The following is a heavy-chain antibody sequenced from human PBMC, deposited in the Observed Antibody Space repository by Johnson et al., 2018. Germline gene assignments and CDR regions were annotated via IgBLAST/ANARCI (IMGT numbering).Heavy chain of an antibody. CDR1: GFTFSNYA. CDR3: ARDWQMDV. J-gene: IGHJ6*02. V-gene: IGHV3-30*04. Sequence: QVQLVQSGGGVVQPGRSLRLSCAASGFTFSNYAINWVRQAPGKGRECVGVISKDGKKDSYTDSGKGRFTISRDNSKNTLYLQMNSLRAEDTAVYYCARDWQMDVWGQGTTVTVSS. CDR2: ISKDGKKD.